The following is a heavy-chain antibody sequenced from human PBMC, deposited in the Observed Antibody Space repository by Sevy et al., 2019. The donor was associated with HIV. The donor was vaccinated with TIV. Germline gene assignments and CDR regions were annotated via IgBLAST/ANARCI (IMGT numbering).Heavy chain of an antibody. D-gene: IGHD6-19*01. CDR3: GRGAGYSTGWAPRYYFDY. CDR2: IYSGGDT. Sequence: GGSLRLSCAASGFSVSINYMSWVRQAPGKGLEFVSVIYSGGDTYYADSAKGRFTISRDNSKKTRYLQMNSLGAEDTAVYYCGRGAGYSTGWAPRYYFDYGGQGTLVTVSS. CDR1: GFSVSINY. J-gene: IGHJ4*02. V-gene: IGHV3-53*01.